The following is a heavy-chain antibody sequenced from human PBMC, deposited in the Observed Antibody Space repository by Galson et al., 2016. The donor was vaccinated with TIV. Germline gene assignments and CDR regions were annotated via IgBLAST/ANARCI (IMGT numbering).Heavy chain of an antibody. Sequence: SVKVSCKASGGTFSNFVISWVRQAPGQGLEWMGSINPIFGTANYAQKFQGRVTITADTSTGTIYVELSSLRSEDTAVYYCARGRGYYFGSGSSYFDYWGQGSLVTVSS. J-gene: IGHJ4*02. CDR1: GGTFSNFV. V-gene: IGHV1-69*06. D-gene: IGHD3-10*01. CDR3: ARGRGYYFGSGSSYFDY. CDR2: INPIFGTA.